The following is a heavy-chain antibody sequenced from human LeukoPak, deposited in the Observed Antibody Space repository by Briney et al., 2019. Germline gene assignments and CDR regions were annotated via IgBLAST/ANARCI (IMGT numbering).Heavy chain of an antibody. CDR1: GFTFSSYS. Sequence: GGSLRLSCAASGFTFSSYSMNWVRQAPGKGLEWVSSISSSSSYIYYADSVKGRFTISRDNAKNSLYLQMNSLRAEDTAVYYCARDPPLDYGDYVVQRDDYWGQGTLVTVSS. V-gene: IGHV3-21*01. CDR3: ARDPPLDYGDYVVQRDDY. CDR2: ISSSSSYI. D-gene: IGHD4-17*01. J-gene: IGHJ4*02.